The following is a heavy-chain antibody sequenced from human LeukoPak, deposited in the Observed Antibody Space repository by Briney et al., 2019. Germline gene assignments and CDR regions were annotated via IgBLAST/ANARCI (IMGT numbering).Heavy chain of an antibody. V-gene: IGHV1-46*01. CDR3: ARARGVGTGWPVDY. J-gene: IGHJ4*02. D-gene: IGHD6-19*01. CDR1: GYTFTSYY. CDR2: INPGGGST. Sequence: ASVTVSCTASGYTFTSYYKHWVRQAPGQGLEWMGIINPGGGSTAYAQKFQGRVTMTRDTSTNTVYMELSSLRSEDTAVYYCARARGVGTGWPVDYWGQGALVTVSS.